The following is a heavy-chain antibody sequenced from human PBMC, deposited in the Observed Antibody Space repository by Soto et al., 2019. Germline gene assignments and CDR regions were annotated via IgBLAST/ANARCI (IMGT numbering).Heavy chain of an antibody. CDR2: IYHGGNT. V-gene: IGHV4-4*02. CDR1: GGSITSINW. D-gene: IGHD2-21*02. Sequence: SETLSLTCAVSGGSITSINWWSWVRQPPGTGPEWIGEIYHGGNTYYTLSLQSRVTMSMDKSKHDFSLELTSVTAADTATYYCASRPFVTWVHWDPAILVTVS. CDR3: ASRPFVTWVH. J-gene: IGHJ4*02.